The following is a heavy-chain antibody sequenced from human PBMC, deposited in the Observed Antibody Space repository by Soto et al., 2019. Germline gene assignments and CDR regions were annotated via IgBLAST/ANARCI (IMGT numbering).Heavy chain of an antibody. CDR2: IIPIFGTA. Sequence: GASVKVSCKASGGTFSSYAISWVRQAPGQGLEWMGGIIPIFGTANYAQKFQGRVTITADGSTSTAYMELSSLRSEDTAVYYCARPTTVTTRYYYYGMDVWGQGTTVTVSS. V-gene: IGHV1-69*13. CDR3: ARPTTVTTRYYYYGMDV. CDR1: GGTFSSYA. D-gene: IGHD4-17*01. J-gene: IGHJ6*02.